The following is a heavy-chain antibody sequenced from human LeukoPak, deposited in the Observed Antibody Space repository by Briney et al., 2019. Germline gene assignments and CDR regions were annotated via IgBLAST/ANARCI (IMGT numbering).Heavy chain of an antibody. V-gene: IGHV3-74*01. CDR1: GFTFSSYW. D-gene: IGHD3-10*01. J-gene: IGHJ4*02. CDR2: INSDGSRT. Sequence: GGSLRLACAASGFTFSSYWMHWGRQAPGKGLGWVSRINSDGSRTSYADSVKGRFTISRDNAKNTLYLQMNSLRGEDTAVYYCARDWTMVRGVPHTWGQGTLVTVSS. CDR3: ARDWTMVRGVPHT.